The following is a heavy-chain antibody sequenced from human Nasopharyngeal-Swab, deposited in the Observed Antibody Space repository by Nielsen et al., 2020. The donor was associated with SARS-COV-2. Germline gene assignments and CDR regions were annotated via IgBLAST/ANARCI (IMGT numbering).Heavy chain of an antibody. Sequence: WIRQPPGKGLEWVSDISSSDSIRYYADSVKGRFTISRDNAKNSLYLQMNSLRAEDTAVYYCARAGAVAGTSRSRYYYGMDDWGQGTTVTVSS. J-gene: IGHJ6*02. D-gene: IGHD6-19*01. V-gene: IGHV3-11*01. CDR3: ARAGAVAGTSRSRYYYGMDD. CDR2: ISSSDSIR.